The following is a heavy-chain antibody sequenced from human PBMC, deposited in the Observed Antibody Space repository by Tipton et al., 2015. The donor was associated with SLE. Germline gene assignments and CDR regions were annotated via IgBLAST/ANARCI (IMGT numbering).Heavy chain of an antibody. J-gene: IGHJ4*02. D-gene: IGHD1-26*01. CDR2: ISSSSDYI. CDR3: AGGGGTYHGHFNY. Sequence: SLRLSCAASGFTFSYSSLNWVRQAPGKGLEWVSSISSSSDYIYYTDSVKGRFTISRDNAKSSLYLQMDSLRVEDTAVYYCAGGGGTYHGHFNYWGQGTLVSVSS. V-gene: IGHV3-21*01. CDR1: GFTFSYSS.